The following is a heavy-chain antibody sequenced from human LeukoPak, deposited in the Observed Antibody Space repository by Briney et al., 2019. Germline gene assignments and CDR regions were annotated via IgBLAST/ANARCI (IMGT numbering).Heavy chain of an antibody. CDR1: GFTFSSYW. CDR3: ARAKDLYYYDSSGYLY. D-gene: IGHD3-22*01. CDR2: IKQDGSEK. J-gene: IGHJ4*02. V-gene: IGHV3-7*01. Sequence: GGSLRLSCAASGFTFSSYWMSWVRQAPGTGLGWVANIKQDGSEKYYVDSVKGRFTISRDNAKNSLYLQMNSLRAEDTAVYYCARAKDLYYYDSSGYLYWGQGTLVTVSS.